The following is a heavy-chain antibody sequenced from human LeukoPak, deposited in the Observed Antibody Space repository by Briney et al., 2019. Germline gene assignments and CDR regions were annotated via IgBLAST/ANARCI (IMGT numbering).Heavy chain of an antibody. Sequence: KPGGSLRLSWAASVFTFHVYYMSWPRPAPGKGLEWVSYISSSSSYINYADSVKGRYTISRDNAKNSLYLQMNSLRAENTAVYYCARGGDGAGRGGYYNGMDVWGKGTTVTVSS. CDR1: VFTFHVYY. CDR3: ARGGDGAGRGGYYNGMDV. V-gene: IGHV3-11*05. CDR2: ISSSSSYI. J-gene: IGHJ6*04. D-gene: IGHD4-17*01.